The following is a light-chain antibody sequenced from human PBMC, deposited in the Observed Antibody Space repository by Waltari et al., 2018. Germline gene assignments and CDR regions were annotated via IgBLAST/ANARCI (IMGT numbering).Light chain of an antibody. CDR2: GAS. CDR3: QQYNNWPPGDT. V-gene: IGKV3-15*01. J-gene: IGKJ2*01. CDR1: QSVSSS. Sequence: EIVMTQSPATMSVSPGERATLSCRARQSVSSSLAWYQQKPGQAPRLLIYGASTRATGIPARFSGSGSGTEFTLTISSLQSEDFAVYSCQQYNNWPPGDTFGQGTKLEIK.